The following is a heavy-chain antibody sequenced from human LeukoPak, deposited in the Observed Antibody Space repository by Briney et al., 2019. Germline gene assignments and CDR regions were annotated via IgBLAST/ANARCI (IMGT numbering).Heavy chain of an antibody. Sequence: ASVKVSCKASGYTFTGYYMHWVRQAPGHGLEWMGRINPNSGGTNYAQKFQGRVTMTRDTSISTAYMELSRLRSDDTAVYYCARDVMVRGVIIKGPFDYWGQGTLVTVSS. CDR2: INPNSGGT. CDR3: ARDVMVRGVIIKGPFDY. J-gene: IGHJ4*02. CDR1: GYTFTGYY. D-gene: IGHD3-10*01. V-gene: IGHV1-2*06.